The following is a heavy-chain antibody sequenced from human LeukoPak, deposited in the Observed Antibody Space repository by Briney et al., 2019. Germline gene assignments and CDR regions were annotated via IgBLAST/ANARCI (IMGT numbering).Heavy chain of an antibody. Sequence: ESGPTLVNPTQTLTLTCTFSAFSLTSDRAGVGWIRQPPGKALEWLALIYGNGDERYSPSLRSRLTITKDTSKNQVVLTMTNMDPVDTATYFCAHRHLIGYTYDFWGQGTLVTVSS. V-gene: IGHV2-5*01. CDR3: AHRHLIGYTYDF. CDR2: IYGNGDE. CDR1: AFSLTSDRAG. D-gene: IGHD1-1*01. J-gene: IGHJ4*02.